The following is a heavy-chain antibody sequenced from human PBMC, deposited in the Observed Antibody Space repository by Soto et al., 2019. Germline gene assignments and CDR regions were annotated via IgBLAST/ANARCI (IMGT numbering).Heavy chain of an antibody. V-gene: IGHV1-8*01. CDR1: GYTFTSYD. CDR3: ASLMITFGGDAFDI. J-gene: IGHJ3*02. CDR2: MNPNSGNT. D-gene: IGHD3-16*01. Sequence: ASVKVSCKASGYTFTSYDINWVRQATGQGLEWMGWMNPNSGNTGYAQKFQGRVTMTRNTSISTAYMELSSLRSEDTAVYYCASLMITFGGDAFDIWGQGAMVTVSS.